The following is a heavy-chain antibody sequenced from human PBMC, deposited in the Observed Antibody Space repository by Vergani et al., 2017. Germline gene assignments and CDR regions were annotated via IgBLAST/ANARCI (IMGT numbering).Heavy chain of an antibody. CDR1: GGTFSSYT. CDR2: IIPILGIA. Sequence: QVQLVQSGAEVKKPGSSVKVSCKASGGTFSSYTISWVRQAPGQGLEWMGRIIPILGIANYAQEFQGRVTITADKSTSTAYMELSSLRSEDTAVYYCAGDGDYDFWSGYSDAFDIWGQGTMVTVSS. V-gene: IGHV1-69*08. CDR3: AGDGDYDFWSGYSDAFDI. D-gene: IGHD3-3*01. J-gene: IGHJ3*02.